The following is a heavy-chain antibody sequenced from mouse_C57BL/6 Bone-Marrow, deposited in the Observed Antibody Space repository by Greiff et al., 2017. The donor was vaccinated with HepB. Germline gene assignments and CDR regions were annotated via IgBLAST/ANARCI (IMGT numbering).Heavy chain of an antibody. J-gene: IGHJ4*01. CDR2: IHPNSGST. CDR3: ARDGTGYAMDY. V-gene: IGHV1-64*01. CDR1: GYTFTSYW. Sequence: QVQLQQSGAELVKPGASVKLSCKASGYTFTSYWMHWVKQRPGQGLEWIGMIHPNSGSTNYNEKFKGKATLTAEKSSSTAYMQLSSLTSEDSAVYFCARDGTGYAMDYWGQGTSVTVSS. D-gene: IGHD4-1*01.